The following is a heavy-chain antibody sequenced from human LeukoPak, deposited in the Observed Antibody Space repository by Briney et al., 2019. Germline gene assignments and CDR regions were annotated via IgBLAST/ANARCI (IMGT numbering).Heavy chain of an antibody. Sequence: KPSETLSLTCTVSGDSINNFYWSWIRQPTGKGLEWIGRVYSSGTTDYNPSLKSRVTISVDTSKNQFSLKLSSVTAADTAVYYCARRSRGVIGYWGQGTLVTVSS. CDR2: VYSSGTT. J-gene: IGHJ4*02. CDR3: ARRSRGVIGY. D-gene: IGHD3-10*01. CDR1: GDSINNFY. V-gene: IGHV4-4*07.